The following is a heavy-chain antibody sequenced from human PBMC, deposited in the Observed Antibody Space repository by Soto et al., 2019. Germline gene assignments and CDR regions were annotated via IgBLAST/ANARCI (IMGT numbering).Heavy chain of an antibody. J-gene: IGHJ5*02. Sequence: SETLSLTCTVSGGAISGYYWTWIRQPAGKGLEWIGRIYSSGGTKYNPSLKSRVDMSLDMSKNQFSLRLSSVTAADTAVYYCARGQRFSDSFDPWGQGTLVTVSS. V-gene: IGHV4-4*07. D-gene: IGHD3-3*01. CDR2: IYSSGGT. CDR3: ARGQRFSDSFDP. CDR1: GGAISGYY.